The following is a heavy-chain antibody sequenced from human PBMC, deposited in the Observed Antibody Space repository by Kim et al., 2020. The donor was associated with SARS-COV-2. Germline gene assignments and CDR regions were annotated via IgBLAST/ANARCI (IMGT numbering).Heavy chain of an antibody. CDR3: TRGPDFWSGYYLPFDY. CDR2: IKSKANGGTK. CDR1: GFTFGDYA. J-gene: IGHJ4*02. Sequence: GGSLRLSCTASGFTFGDYAMSWFRQAPGKGLEWVGFIKSKANGGTKEYAASVKGRFTISRDDSKNIAHLQMNSLKIEDTAVYYCTRGPDFWSGYYLPFDYWGQGTLVTVSS. V-gene: IGHV3-49*03. D-gene: IGHD3-3*01.